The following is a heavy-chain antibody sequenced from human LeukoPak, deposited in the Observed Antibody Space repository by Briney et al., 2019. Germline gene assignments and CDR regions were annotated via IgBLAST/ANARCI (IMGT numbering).Heavy chain of an antibody. V-gene: IGHV3-48*03. CDR2: ISSSGSTI. CDR3: AELGITMIRGV. J-gene: IGHJ6*04. D-gene: IGHD3-22*01. Sequence: GGSLRLSCAASGFTFSSYEMNWVRQAPGEGLEWVSYISSSGSTIYYADSVKGRFTISRDNAKNSLYLQMNSLRAEDTAVYYCAELGITMIRGVWGKGTTVTISS. CDR1: GFTFSSYE.